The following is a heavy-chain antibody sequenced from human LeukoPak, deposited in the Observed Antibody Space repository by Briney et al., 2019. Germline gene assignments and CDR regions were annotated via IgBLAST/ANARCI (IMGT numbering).Heavy chain of an antibody. CDR1: GFTFSSYG. CDR2: IRYDGSNK. D-gene: IGHD3-9*01. Sequence: GGSLRLSCAASGFTFSSYGMHWVRQAPGKGLEWVAFIRYDGSNKYYADSVKGRFTISRDNSKNTLYLQMNSLRAEDTAVYYCAKDFPTYYDILTGYSALDYWGQGTLVTVSS. CDR3: AKDFPTYYDILTGYSALDY. V-gene: IGHV3-30*02. J-gene: IGHJ4*02.